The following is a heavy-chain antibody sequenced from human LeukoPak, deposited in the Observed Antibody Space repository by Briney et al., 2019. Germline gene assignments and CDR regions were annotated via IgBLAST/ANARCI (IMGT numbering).Heavy chain of an antibody. Sequence: GGSLRLSCAASGFTFSSYAMHWVRQAPGMGLEWLAVLSYDGSYKYYSDSVKGRFTITRDNSKNTLYLQMNSLRTEDTAVYYCARGAHKRDDYGGFFDYWGQGTLVTVSS. J-gene: IGHJ4*02. CDR1: GFTFSSYA. CDR3: ARGAHKRDDYGGFFDY. D-gene: IGHD4-23*01. CDR2: LSYDGSYK. V-gene: IGHV3-30*04.